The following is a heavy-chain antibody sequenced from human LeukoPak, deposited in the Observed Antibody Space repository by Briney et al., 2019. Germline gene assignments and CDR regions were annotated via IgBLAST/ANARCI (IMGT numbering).Heavy chain of an antibody. Sequence: GASVKVSCKASGYTFTSYGISWVRQAPGQGLEWMGWINPNSGGTNFAQKFQRRVTVTMDTSLSTVYMELSRLRSDDTAVYFCARDRGSTVTTLKAVYFDYWGQGALVTVSS. CDR2: INPNSGGT. D-gene: IGHD4-17*01. CDR1: GYTFTSYG. V-gene: IGHV1-2*02. CDR3: ARDRGSTVTTLKAVYFDY. J-gene: IGHJ4*02.